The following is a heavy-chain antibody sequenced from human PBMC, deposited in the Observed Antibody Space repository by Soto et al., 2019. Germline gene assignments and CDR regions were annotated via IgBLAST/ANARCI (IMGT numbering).Heavy chain of an antibody. CDR2: ISYDGSNK. CDR1: GFTFSTYG. J-gene: IGHJ3*02. D-gene: IGHD1-7*01. V-gene: IGHV3-30*03. Sequence: PGGSLRLSCAASGFTFSTYGMHWVRQAPGKGLEWVAVISYDGSNKYYADSVKGRFTISRDNSKNTLYLQMNSLRAEDTAVYYCARDNWNYVSAFDIWGQGTMVTVPS. CDR3: ARDNWNYVSAFDI.